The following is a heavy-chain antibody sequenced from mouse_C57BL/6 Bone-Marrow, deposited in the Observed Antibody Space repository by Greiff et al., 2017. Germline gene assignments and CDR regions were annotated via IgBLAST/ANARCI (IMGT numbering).Heavy chain of an antibody. CDR1: GYAFSRYW. D-gene: IGHD2-4*01. CDR2: IYPGDGDT. J-gene: IGHJ2*01. Sequence: LQESGAELVTPGASVKISCKASGYAFSRYWMNWVKQRPGKGLEWIGQIYPGDGDTNYNGKFKGKATLTADQSSSTAYMQLSSLTSEDSAVYFCARFGGLRPFDYWGQGTTRTVSS. V-gene: IGHV1-80*01. CDR3: ARFGGLRPFDY.